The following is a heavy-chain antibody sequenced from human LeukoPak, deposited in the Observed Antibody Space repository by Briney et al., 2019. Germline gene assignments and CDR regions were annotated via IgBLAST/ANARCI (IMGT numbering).Heavy chain of an antibody. D-gene: IGHD2-15*01. CDR3: ARSRYCSGSSCYSLDY. CDR2: INPNNGGT. J-gene: IGHJ4*02. V-gene: IGHV1-2*02. Sequence: GASVKVSCKASGYTFTGYYMHWVRQAPGQGLEWMGWINPNNGGTKYAQKFQDRVTITRDTSINTAYMELSSLRSDDTAVYYCARSRYCSGSSCYSLDYWGQGTLVTVSS. CDR1: GYTFTGYY.